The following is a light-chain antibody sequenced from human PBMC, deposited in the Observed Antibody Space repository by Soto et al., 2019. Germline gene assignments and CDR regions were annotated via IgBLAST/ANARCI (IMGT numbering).Light chain of an antibody. Sequence: EIVLTQSPATLSLSPGERSTLSCRASQIVSSYLAWYQQKPGQAPRLLIYGASTRATGIPARFSGSGSGTEFTLIISSLQSEDSAVYYCQQYNSWLWTFGQGTTVDIK. V-gene: IGKV3-15*01. CDR2: GAS. CDR1: QIVSSY. J-gene: IGKJ1*01. CDR3: QQYNSWLWT.